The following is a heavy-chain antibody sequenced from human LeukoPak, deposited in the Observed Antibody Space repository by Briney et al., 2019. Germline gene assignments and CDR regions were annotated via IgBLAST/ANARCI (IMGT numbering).Heavy chain of an antibody. Sequence: SETLSLTCAVYGGSFSGYYWSWIRQPPGKGLGWIGEINHSGSTNYNPSLKSRVTISVDTSKNQFSLKLSSVTAADTAVYYCARGSSSAGMYYYYYYMDVWDKGTTVTVSS. V-gene: IGHV4-34*01. D-gene: IGHD6-6*01. J-gene: IGHJ6*03. CDR2: INHSGST. CDR3: ARGSSSAGMYYYYYYMDV. CDR1: GGSFSGYY.